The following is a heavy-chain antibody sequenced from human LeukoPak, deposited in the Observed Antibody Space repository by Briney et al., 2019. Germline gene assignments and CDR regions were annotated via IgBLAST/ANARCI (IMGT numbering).Heavy chain of an antibody. CDR1: GFTLSSSS. CDR3: AKRLNHNYFEY. Sequence: GGSLRLSCVASGFTLSSSSMAWVRQAPGGRPDWVSDIYSDSSDTYYADSVKGRFSISRDDSKNTLYLRMYSLRTEDTATYYCAKRLNHNYFEYWGRGTLVTVSS. J-gene: IGHJ4*02. D-gene: IGHD6-19*01. CDR2: IYSDSSDT. V-gene: IGHV3-23*03.